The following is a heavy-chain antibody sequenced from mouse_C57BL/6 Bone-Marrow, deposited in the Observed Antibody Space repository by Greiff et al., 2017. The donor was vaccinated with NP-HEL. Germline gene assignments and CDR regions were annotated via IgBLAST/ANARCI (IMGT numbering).Heavy chain of an antibody. CDR2: IDPETGGT. J-gene: IGHJ2*01. CDR1: GYTFTDYE. V-gene: IGHV1-15*01. Sequence: QVQLKESGAELVRPGASVTLSCKASGYTFTDYEMHWVKQTPVHGLEWIGAIDPETGGTAYHQKFKGKAILTADKSSSTAYMELRSLTSEDSAVYYCTRAQTPKLTLDYWGQGTTLTVSS. D-gene: IGHD4-1*01. CDR3: TRAQTPKLTLDY.